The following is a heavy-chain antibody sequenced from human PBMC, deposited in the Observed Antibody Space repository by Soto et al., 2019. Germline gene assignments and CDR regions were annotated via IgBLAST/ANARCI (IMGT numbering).Heavy chain of an antibody. V-gene: IGHV4-59*01. CDR3: ARDNFHWFDP. Sequence: SETLSLTCTVAYTSISSYYWSWLRQPPGKGLEWIGYIYYSGSTNYNPSLKSRVTISVDTSKNQFSLKLSSVTAADTAVYYCARDNFHWFDPWGQGTLVTVSS. D-gene: IGHD1-20*01. CDR2: IYYSGST. J-gene: IGHJ5*02. CDR1: YTSISSYY.